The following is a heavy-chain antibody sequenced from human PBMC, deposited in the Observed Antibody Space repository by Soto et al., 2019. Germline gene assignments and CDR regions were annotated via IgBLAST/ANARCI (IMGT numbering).Heavy chain of an antibody. J-gene: IGHJ5*02. D-gene: IGHD2-21*02. V-gene: IGHV4-30-4*01. CDR1: GASIRSTDYY. Sequence: SETLSLTCTVSGASIRSTDYYWSWIRQAPGKGLEWIGYVYYTGSTYYNPSLMSRLTISVDTSKNQFSLKLTSVTAAETAVYYCVRTARQGAVAPHWFDRWGQGTQVTVFS. CDR2: VYYTGST. CDR3: VRTARQGAVAPHWFDR.